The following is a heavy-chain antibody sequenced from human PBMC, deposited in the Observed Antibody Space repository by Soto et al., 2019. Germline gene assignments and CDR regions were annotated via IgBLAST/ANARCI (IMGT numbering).Heavy chain of an antibody. CDR1: GGSISSYY. D-gene: IGHD3-3*01. J-gene: IGHJ5*02. Sequence: SETLSLTCTVSGGSISSYYWSWIRQPPGKGLEWIGYIYYSGSTNYNPSLKSRVTISVDTSKNQFSLKLSSVTAADTAVYYCARDGGDFWSGPYNWFDPWGQGTLVTVSS. CDR3: ARDGGDFWSGPYNWFDP. V-gene: IGHV4-59*01. CDR2: IYYSGST.